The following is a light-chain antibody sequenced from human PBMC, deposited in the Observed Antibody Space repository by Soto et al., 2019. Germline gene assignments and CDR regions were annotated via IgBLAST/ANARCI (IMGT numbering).Light chain of an antibody. CDR1: SSDVGGYKY. CDR3: AAWDDSLNGRV. J-gene: IGLJ3*02. Sequence: QSVLTQPPSASGSPGQSVTISCTGTSSDVGGYKYVSWYQQYPGKAPKLMIYAVNKRPSGVPDRFSGSKSGNTASLTVSGLQSEDEATYYCAAWDDSLNGRVFGGGTQLTVL. CDR2: AVN. V-gene: IGLV2-8*01.